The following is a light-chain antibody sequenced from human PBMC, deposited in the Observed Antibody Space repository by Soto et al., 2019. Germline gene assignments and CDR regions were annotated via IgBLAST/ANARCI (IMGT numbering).Light chain of an antibody. CDR3: QQFSRSPARWT. J-gene: IGKJ1*01. Sequence: EIVLTQSPGTLSLSPGERATLSCRASQNVGSNYLAWYQQKPGQAPRLLIYGASSRATGIPDRFSGSGSGTDFTLTISRLEPEDFAVYYCQQFSRSPARWTFGQGTKVEIK. V-gene: IGKV3-20*01. CDR2: GAS. CDR1: QNVGSNY.